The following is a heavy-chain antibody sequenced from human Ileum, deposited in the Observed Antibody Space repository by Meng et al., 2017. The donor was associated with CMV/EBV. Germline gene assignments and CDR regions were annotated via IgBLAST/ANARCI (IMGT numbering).Heavy chain of an antibody. V-gene: IGHV4-4*07. Sequence: QGRLQESGPGLVKPSGTLSLTCTVSGTSITGYYWSWIRQSAAKGLEWIGRIYTSGSTNYNPSLHSRVSMSIDTSKNQFSLKLRSVTAADTAVYYCAREGSAVHWGQGTLVTVSS. CDR3: AREGSAVH. D-gene: IGHD6-13*01. CDR1: GTSITGYY. J-gene: IGHJ4*02. CDR2: IYTSGST.